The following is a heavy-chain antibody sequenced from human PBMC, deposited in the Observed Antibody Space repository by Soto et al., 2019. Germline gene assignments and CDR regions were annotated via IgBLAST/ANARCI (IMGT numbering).Heavy chain of an antibody. CDR3: AEDGIRDTVPVSAFLLNRSSDL. Sequence: KGLEWVSAISGSGGSTYYTDCVKGRFTISRDNSKNTLYLQMTSLRAEDTVFFFQAEDGIRDTVPVSAFLLNRSSDL. CDR2: ISGSGGST. D-gene: IGHD2-15*01. V-gene: IGHV3-23*01. J-gene: IGHJ2*01.